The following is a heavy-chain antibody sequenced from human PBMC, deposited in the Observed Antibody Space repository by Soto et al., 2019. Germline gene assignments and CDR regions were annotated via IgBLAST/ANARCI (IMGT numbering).Heavy chain of an antibody. J-gene: IGHJ4*02. V-gene: IGHV3-23*01. D-gene: IGHD3-10*02. Sequence: LSCVPSVIDFSHHAVSWVRQAPGKGLEWVSIISASGRSPYHADSVKGRFTISRDNSTNTLYLHITNLRADDTAVYYWAKDGNWLDVYVDVWGQGTPVTVSS. CDR1: VIDFSHHA. CDR3: AKDGNWLDVYVDV. CDR2: ISASGRSP.